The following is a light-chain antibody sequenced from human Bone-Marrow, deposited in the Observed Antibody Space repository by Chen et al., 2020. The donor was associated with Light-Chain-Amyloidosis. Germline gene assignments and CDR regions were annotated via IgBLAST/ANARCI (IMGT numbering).Light chain of an antibody. CDR3: QVWDRSSDRPV. V-gene: IGLV3-21*02. J-gene: IGLJ3*02. CDR1: NIGSTS. Sequence: TPPSSSSVAPAPQTTMPCGGNNIGSTSVHWYQQTPGQAPLLVVYDDSDRPSGIPERLSGSNSGNTATLTISRVEAGDEADYYCQVWDRSSDRPVFGGGTKLTVL. CDR2: DDS.